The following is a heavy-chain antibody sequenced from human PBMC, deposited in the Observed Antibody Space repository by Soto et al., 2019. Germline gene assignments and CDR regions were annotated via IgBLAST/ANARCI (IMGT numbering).Heavy chain of an antibody. D-gene: IGHD3-22*01. CDR3: TKGVGVIVVVYYYFDY. CDR2: IKSKTDGGTT. CDR1: GFTFSNAW. Sequence: PGGSLRLSCAASGFTFSNAWMSWVRQAPGKGLEWVGRIKSKTDGGTTDYAAPVKGRFTISRDDSKNTLYLQMNSLKTEDTAVYYCTKGVGVIVVVYYYFDYWGQGTLVTVSS. V-gene: IGHV3-15*01. J-gene: IGHJ4*02.